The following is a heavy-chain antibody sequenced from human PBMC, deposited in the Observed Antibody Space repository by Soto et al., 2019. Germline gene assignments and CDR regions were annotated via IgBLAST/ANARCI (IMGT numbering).Heavy chain of an antibody. CDR2: IYFTGST. CDR1: GGSVSSGSYY. CDR3: VRGGGYDSFDF. D-gene: IGHD2-15*01. J-gene: IGHJ4*02. Sequence: SETLSLTCTVSGGSVSSGSYYWSWIRKPPGKGLEWIGYIYFTGSTIYNPSLKSRVTMSVDMSKSEFSLRLTSVTAADTAVYYCVRGGGYDSFDFWGQGIQVTVSS. V-gene: IGHV4-61*01.